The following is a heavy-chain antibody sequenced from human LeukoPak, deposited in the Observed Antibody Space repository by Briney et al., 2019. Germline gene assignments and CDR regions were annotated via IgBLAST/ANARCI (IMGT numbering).Heavy chain of an antibody. CDR3: ARDLSPNWYFDL. V-gene: IGHV4-4*07. J-gene: IGHJ2*01. CDR2: IYTSGST. CDR1: GGSISSYY. Sequence: SETLSLTCTVSGGSISSYYWSWIRQPAGKGLEWIGRIYTSGSTNYNPSLKSRVTMSVDTSKNQFSLKLSSVTAADTAVYYYARDLSPNWYFDLWGRGTLVTVSS.